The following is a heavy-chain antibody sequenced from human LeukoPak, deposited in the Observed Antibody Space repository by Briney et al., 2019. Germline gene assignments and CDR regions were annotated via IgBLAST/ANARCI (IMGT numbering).Heavy chain of an antibody. CDR1: GGSISSGGYY. CDR3: ARDRRDGYKPSLGY. J-gene: IGHJ4*02. CDR2: IYYSGST. V-gene: IGHV4-31*11. Sequence: SETLSLTCAVSGGSISSGGYYWRWIRQHPGKGLGWIGYIYYSGSTYYNPSLKSRVTISVDTSKNQFSLKLSSVTAADTAVYYCARDRRDGYKPSLGYWGQGTLVTVSS. D-gene: IGHD5-24*01.